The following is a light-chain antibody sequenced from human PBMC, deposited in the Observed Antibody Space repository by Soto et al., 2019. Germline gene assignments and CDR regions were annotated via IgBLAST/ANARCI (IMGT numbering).Light chain of an antibody. CDR1: QSVSSN. Sequence: EIVMTQSPATLSVSPGERATLSCRASQSVSSNLAWYQQKPGQAPRLLIYGASTRATGIPARFSGSGSGTEFTLTTSNLQSEDFAVYYCQQYNNWPPEDTFGQGTKLEIK. CDR2: GAS. J-gene: IGKJ2*01. CDR3: QQYNNWPPEDT. V-gene: IGKV3-15*01.